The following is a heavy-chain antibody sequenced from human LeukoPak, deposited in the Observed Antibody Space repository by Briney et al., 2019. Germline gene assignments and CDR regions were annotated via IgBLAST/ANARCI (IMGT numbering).Heavy chain of an antibody. J-gene: IGHJ4*02. CDR1: GISVSNSY. D-gene: IGHD4-17*01. V-gene: IGHV3-53*01. CDR3: TRAALNDYAAN. CDR2: IYVGGST. Sequence: GGSLRLSCAASGISVSNSYMSWVRQAPGKGLEWVSMIYVGGSTFYAGSVKGRFTISRDNSKNTLYLQMDSLRAEDTAIYYCTRAALNDYAANWGQGSLVTVSS.